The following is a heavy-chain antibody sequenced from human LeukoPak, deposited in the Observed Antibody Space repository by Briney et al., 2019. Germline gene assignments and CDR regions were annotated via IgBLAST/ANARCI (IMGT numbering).Heavy chain of an antibody. CDR2: ISPYSGAT. CDR3: ARTLTTATWDY. J-gene: IGHJ4*02. Sequence: ASVKVSCKASGYTFTEYYLNWVRQAPGQGLEWTGWISPYSGATHYAQIFQGRVTMTRDTSISTAYMEVSSLRSDDSAVYFCARTLTTATWDYWGQGTLVTVSS. D-gene: IGHD4-17*01. CDR1: GYTFTEYY. V-gene: IGHV1-2*02.